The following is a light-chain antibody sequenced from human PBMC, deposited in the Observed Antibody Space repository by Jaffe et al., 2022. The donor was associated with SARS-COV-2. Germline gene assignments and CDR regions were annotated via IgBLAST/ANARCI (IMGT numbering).Light chain of an antibody. CDR2: RDT. CDR1: NIGSKY. V-gene: IGLV3-9*01. Sequence: SYELTQPVSVSVALGQTARITCGGNNIGSKYVHWYQQKPGQAPVLAIYRDTNRPSGIPERFSASNTGNTATLTISRAQAGDEADYYCQVWDSSTSGVFGGGTKLTVL. CDR3: QVWDSSTSGV. J-gene: IGLJ3*02.